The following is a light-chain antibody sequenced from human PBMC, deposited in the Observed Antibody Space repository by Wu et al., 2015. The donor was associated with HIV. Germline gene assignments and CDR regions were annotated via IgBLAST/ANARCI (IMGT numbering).Light chain of an antibody. CDR3: QKYNTAPWT. Sequence: QLTQSPYSLSASVGDRVTITCRASQGINNYLAWYQQKPGKAPKLLIFGASTLQSGVPSRFSGSGSGTDFTLTINSLQPEDFATYYCQKYNTAPWTFGQGTKVEMK. CDR2: GAS. V-gene: IGKV1-9*01. CDR1: QGINNY. J-gene: IGKJ1*01.